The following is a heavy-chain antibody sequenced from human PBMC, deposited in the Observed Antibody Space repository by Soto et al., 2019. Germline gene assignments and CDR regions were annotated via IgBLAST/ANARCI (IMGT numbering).Heavy chain of an antibody. CDR2: IYYSGST. J-gene: IGHJ4*02. V-gene: IGHV4-31*03. CDR1: GGSISSGGYY. Sequence: PSETLSLTCTVSGGSISSGGYYWSWIRQHPGKGLEWIGYIYYSGSTYYNPSLKSRVTISVDTSKNQFSLKLSSVTAADTAVYYCTTEGGIDDSSGYYYVFDYWGQGTLVTVSS. CDR3: TTEGGIDDSSGYYYVFDY. D-gene: IGHD3-22*01.